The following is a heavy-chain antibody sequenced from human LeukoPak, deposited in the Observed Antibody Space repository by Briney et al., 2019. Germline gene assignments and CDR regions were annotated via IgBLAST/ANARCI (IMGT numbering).Heavy chain of an antibody. V-gene: IGHV1-69*04. D-gene: IGHD2-15*01. Sequence: SVKXSCKASGGTFSSYAISWVRQAPGQGLEGMGRIIPILGIANYAQKFQGRVTITADKSTSTAYMELSSLRSEDTAVYYCAGPCAGGSCYYYGMDVWGQGTTVTVSS. CDR2: IIPILGIA. CDR3: AGPCAGGSCYYYGMDV. J-gene: IGHJ6*02. CDR1: GGTFSSYA.